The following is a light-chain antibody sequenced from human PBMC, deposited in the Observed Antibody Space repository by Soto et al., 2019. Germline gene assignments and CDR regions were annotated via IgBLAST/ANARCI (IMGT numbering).Light chain of an antibody. Sequence: QAVVTQESSVTVSPGGTVTLTCASSTGTVTSGHYANWFQQKPGQAPRALIYSISNKHSWTPARFSGSLIGGKAALTLSGVQPEDEADDYRLLSCGGAHPWMFGGGTKLTVL. J-gene: IGLJ3*02. CDR2: SIS. CDR1: TGTVTSGHY. V-gene: IGLV7-43*01. CDR3: LLSCGGAHPWM.